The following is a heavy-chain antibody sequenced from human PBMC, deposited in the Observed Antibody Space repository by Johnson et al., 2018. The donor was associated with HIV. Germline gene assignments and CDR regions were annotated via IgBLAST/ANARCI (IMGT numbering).Heavy chain of an antibody. D-gene: IGHD3-22*01. CDR2: IKQDGSEK. J-gene: IGHJ3*02. Sequence: VQLVESGGGVVQPGRSLRLSCAASGFTFSSYWMSWVRQAPGKGLEWVANIKQDGSEKYYLDSVKGRFTISRDNAKNSLYLQMDSLRAEDTAVYYCARDYYDLPWGYDAFDIWGQGTMVTVSS. CDR1: GFTFSSYW. V-gene: IGHV3-7*05. CDR3: ARDYYDLPWGYDAFDI.